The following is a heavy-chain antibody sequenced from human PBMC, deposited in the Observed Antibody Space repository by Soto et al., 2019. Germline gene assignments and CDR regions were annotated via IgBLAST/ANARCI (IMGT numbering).Heavy chain of an antibody. CDR2: INPNSGGT. CDR1: GYTFTGYY. D-gene: IGHD1-1*01. CDR3: ARRKRTPGTRGGENWFDP. V-gene: IGHV1-2*04. J-gene: IGHJ5*02. Sequence: QVQLVQSGAEVKKPGASVKVSCKASGYTFTGYYMHWVRQAPGQGLEWMGWINPNSGGTNYAQKFQGWVTMTRDTPISTAYMELSRLRSDDTAVYYCARRKRTPGTRGGENWFDPWGQGTLVTVSS.